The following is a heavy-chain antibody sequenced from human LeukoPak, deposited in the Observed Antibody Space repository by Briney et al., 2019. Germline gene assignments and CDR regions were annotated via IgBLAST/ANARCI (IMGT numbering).Heavy chain of an antibody. Sequence: PGGSLRLSCAASGFTFSDYYMSWIRQAPGKGLEWLSYISSSGNIKYYTDSVKGRFTISRDNSKNTLYLQMNSLRVEDTAVYYCAPGERHSYVDYWGQGTLVTVSS. J-gene: IGHJ4*02. D-gene: IGHD5-18*01. V-gene: IGHV3-11*01. CDR3: APGERHSYVDY. CDR2: ISSSGNIK. CDR1: GFTFSDYY.